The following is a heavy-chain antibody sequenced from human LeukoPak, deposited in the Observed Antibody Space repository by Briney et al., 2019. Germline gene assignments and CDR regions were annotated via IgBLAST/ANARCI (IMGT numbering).Heavy chain of an antibody. Sequence: PSETLSLTCSVSGGSISSFYWSWIRQPPGKGLEWIGYIYHSGSTTYNPSLNSRVTMSVDTSRTHFSLKLNSVTAADTAVYYCARLIAAAGNFYYYYMDVWGKGTTVTVSS. V-gene: IGHV4-59*01. CDR1: GGSISSFY. D-gene: IGHD6-13*01. CDR2: IYHSGST. CDR3: ARLIAAAGNFYYYYMDV. J-gene: IGHJ6*03.